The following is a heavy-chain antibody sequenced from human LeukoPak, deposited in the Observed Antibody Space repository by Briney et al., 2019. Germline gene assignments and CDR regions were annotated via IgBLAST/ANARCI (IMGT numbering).Heavy chain of an antibody. Sequence: GGSLRLSCAASGFSFKKFAVHWIRQAPGMGLEYVSGINSDGATSHYADSAKGRFTISRDNSKNALYLQLSSLRPEDTALYYCVKTMVFFRGLIRTDAFDVCGQGTMVTVSS. V-gene: IGHV3-64D*06. CDR3: VKTMVFFRGLIRTDAFDV. J-gene: IGHJ3*01. CDR1: GFSFKKFA. CDR2: INSDGATS. D-gene: IGHD3-10*01.